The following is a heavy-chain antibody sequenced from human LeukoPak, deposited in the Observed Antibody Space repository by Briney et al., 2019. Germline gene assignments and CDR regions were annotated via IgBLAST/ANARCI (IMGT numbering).Heavy chain of an antibody. Sequence: PGRSLRLSCAASGFTFSSYGMHWVRQAPGKGLEWVAVISYDGSNKYYADSVKGRFTISRDNSKNTLYLQMNSLRAEDTAVYYCASLSSSSDGYWGQGTLVTVSS. CDR2: ISYDGSNK. J-gene: IGHJ4*02. V-gene: IGHV3-30*03. CDR3: ASLSSSSDGY. CDR1: GFTFSSYG. D-gene: IGHD6-6*01.